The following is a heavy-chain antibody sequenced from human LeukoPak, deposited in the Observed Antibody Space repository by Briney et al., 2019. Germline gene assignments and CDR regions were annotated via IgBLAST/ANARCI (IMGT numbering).Heavy chain of an antibody. CDR2: IRYDGSNK. D-gene: IGHD2-21*01. V-gene: IGHV3-30*02. CDR1: GFTFSSYG. CDR3: AKDIALGQTFDY. J-gene: IGHJ4*02. Sequence: PGGSLRLSCAASGFTFSSYGMHWVRQAPGKGLKWVAFIRYDGSNKYYADSVKGRFTISRDNSKNTLYLQMNSLRAEDTAVYYCAKDIALGQTFDYWGQGTLVTVSS.